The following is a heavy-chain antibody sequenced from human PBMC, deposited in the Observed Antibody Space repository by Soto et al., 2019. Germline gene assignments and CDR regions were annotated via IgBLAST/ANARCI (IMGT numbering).Heavy chain of an antibody. J-gene: IGHJ6*02. V-gene: IGHV1-18*01. CDR1: GYTFSTSG. D-gene: IGHD2-15*01. CDR3: ATAGAAPYYYYGMDV. Sequence: QVQLVQSGAEVRKPGASVKVSCKASGYTFSTSGMSWLRQAPGQGLEWMGWISTYNGDTNDAPKFQATVTTTSDTSTSTGYMALRSLRSDDTAVYYCATAGAAPYYYYGMDVWGQGTRVTVSS. CDR2: ISTYNGDT.